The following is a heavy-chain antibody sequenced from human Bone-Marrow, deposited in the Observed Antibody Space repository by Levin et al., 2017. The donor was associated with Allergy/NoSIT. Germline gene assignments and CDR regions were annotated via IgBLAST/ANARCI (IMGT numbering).Heavy chain of an antibody. D-gene: IGHD3-16*01. V-gene: IGHV4-39*01. CDR1: GGSISSSINH. CDR2: IIYNGTT. CDR3: ASIVSTFWFFEF. J-gene: IGHJ4*02. Sequence: SETLSLTCTVSGGSISSSINHWGWIRQPPGRGLEWIGSIIYNGTTSYNPSLKSRVTLSVDTSKNQFSLKLNSGTAADTAVYYCASIVSTFWFFEFWGQGALVTVSS.